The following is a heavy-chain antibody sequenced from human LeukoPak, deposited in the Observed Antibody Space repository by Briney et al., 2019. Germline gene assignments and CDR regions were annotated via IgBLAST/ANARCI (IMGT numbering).Heavy chain of an antibody. Sequence: SETLSLTCAVSGYSISSGYYWGWIRQPPGKGLEWIGSIYHSGGTYYNPSLKSRVTISVDTSKNQFSLKLSSVTAADTAVYYCARLSQDTWDAFDIWGQGTMVTVSS. J-gene: IGHJ3*02. V-gene: IGHV4-38-2*01. CDR3: ARLSQDTWDAFDI. D-gene: IGHD2-15*01. CDR2: IYHSGGT. CDR1: GYSISSGYY.